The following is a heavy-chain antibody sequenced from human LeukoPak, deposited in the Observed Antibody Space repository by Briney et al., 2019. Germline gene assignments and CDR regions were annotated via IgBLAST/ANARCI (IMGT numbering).Heavy chain of an antibody. D-gene: IGHD4-23*01. CDR3: ARDMPQRESGTVVNAFDI. J-gene: IGHJ3*02. CDR1: GFTFSSYW. Sequence: PGGSLRLSCAASGFTFSSYWMHWVRQAPGKGLEWVSYISSSSSTIYYADSVKGRFTISRDNAKNSLYLQMNSLRAEDTAVYYCARDMPQRESGTVVNAFDIWGQGTMVTVSS. V-gene: IGHV3-48*01. CDR2: ISSSSSTI.